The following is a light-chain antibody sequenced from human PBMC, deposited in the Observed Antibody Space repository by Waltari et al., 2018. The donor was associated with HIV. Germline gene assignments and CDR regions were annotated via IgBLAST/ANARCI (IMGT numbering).Light chain of an antibody. Sequence: QSVLTQSPSTSGTPGQRVTISCSGRSSNIQSNYVSWFQQVPGTAPKPRIFRNTQRPSGVSDRFSGSVSGTSASLAISGLRSEDEADYYCAVWDDSLSAQLFGGGTKLTVL. J-gene: IGLJ3*02. CDR2: RNT. CDR3: AVWDDSLSAQL. V-gene: IGLV1-47*01. CDR1: SSNIQSNY.